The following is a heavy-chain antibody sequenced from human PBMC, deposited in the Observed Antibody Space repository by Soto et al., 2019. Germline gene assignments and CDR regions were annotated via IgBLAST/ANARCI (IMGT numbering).Heavy chain of an antibody. CDR3: ATVGTTSPSPAWFDP. Sequence: SETLSLTCTVSGASISSSNYYWGLIRQPPGKRLEWLGSVYNSGNTYYNPSLKSRVTMSVDTSRNQFSLKLNSVTAADTGIYYCATVGTTSPSPAWFDPWGQGPLVTVSS. V-gene: IGHV4-39*01. D-gene: IGHD1-7*01. J-gene: IGHJ5*02. CDR2: VYNSGNT. CDR1: GASISSSNYY.